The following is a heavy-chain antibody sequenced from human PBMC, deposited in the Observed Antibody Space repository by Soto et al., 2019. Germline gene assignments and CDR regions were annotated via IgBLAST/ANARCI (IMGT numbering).Heavy chain of an antibody. D-gene: IGHD6-19*01. Sequence: EVQLLESGGGLVQPGGSLRLSCAASGFTFSSYAMSWVRQAPGKGLEWVSGISGSGDSTYYADSVKGRFTISRDNSKNRLDLQMNSLRAEDTAVYYRAKGVPGIAVAGTGYFQHWGQGTLVTVSS. J-gene: IGHJ1*01. CDR2: ISGSGDST. CDR1: GFTFSSYA. V-gene: IGHV3-23*01. CDR3: AKGVPGIAVAGTGYFQH.